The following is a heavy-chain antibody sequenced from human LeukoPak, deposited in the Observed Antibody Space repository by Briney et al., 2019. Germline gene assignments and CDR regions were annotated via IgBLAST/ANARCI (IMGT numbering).Heavy chain of an antibody. V-gene: IGHV3-7*03. J-gene: IGHJ4*02. CDR1: GFTFGKYW. CDR2: IKLDGSEE. CDR3: ARDQYDTWSRRGNFDS. D-gene: IGHD3-3*01. Sequence: GGSLRLSCVASGFTFGKYWMSWVRQAPGKGLEWVANIKLDGSEENYVDSVKGRFTISRDNTKNSLYLQMNSLRAEDTAVFYCARDQYDTWSRRGNFDSWGQGTLVIVSS.